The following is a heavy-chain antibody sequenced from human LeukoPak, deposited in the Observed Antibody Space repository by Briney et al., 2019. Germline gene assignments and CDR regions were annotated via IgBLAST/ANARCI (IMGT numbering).Heavy chain of an antibody. CDR1: GFTSSSYG. D-gene: IGHD1-26*01. CDR3: AKGLGGAPTISHYYYMDV. Sequence: PGGSLRLSCAASGFTSSSYGMHWVRQAPGKGLEWVAVISYDGSNKYYADSVKGRFTISRDNSKNTLYLQMNSLRAEDTAVYYCAKGLGGAPTISHYYYMDVWGKGTTVTVSS. V-gene: IGHV3-30*18. CDR2: ISYDGSNK. J-gene: IGHJ6*03.